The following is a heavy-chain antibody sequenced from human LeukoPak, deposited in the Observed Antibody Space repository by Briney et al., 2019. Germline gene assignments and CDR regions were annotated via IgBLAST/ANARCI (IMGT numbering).Heavy chain of an antibody. D-gene: IGHD1-26*01. CDR2: IYHSGST. Sequence: SGTLSLICTVSGGSISTNMWWSSVRQTPGKGLEWIGEIYHSGSTNYNPSLKSRVTISLDKSKNQFSLKLSSVTAADTAVYYCARDSSIVGTTGAFDIWGQGTMVSVSS. J-gene: IGHJ3*02. CDR1: GGSISTNMW. V-gene: IGHV4-4*02. CDR3: ARDSSIVGTTGAFDI.